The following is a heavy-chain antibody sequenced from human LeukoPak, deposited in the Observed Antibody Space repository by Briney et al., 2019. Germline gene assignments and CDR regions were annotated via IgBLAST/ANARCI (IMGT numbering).Heavy chain of an antibody. CDR2: ISWNSGSI. CDR1: GFTFDDYA. D-gene: IGHD6-13*01. V-gene: IGHV3-9*01. CDR3: ATLAAAGLNFDY. Sequence: PGGSLRLSCAASGFTFDDYAMHWVRQAPGKGLEWVSGISWNSGSIGYADSVKGRFTISRDNAKNSLYLQMNSLGAGDTALYYCATLAAAGLNFDYWGQGTLVTVSS. J-gene: IGHJ4*02.